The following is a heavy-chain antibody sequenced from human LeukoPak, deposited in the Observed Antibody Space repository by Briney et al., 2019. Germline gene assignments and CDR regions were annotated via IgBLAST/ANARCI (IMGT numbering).Heavy chain of an antibody. CDR1: GGSISTYY. J-gene: IGHJ4*02. CDR3: ARHDFLTGYSLWYFDY. D-gene: IGHD3-9*01. V-gene: IGHV4-59*01. CDR2: IYYSGST. Sequence: SETLSLTCTVSGGSISTYYWSWIRQPPGKGLEWIAYIYYSGSTNYNPSLKSRVTISVDTSKNHFSLKLRSVTAADAAVYYCARHDFLTGYSLWYFDYWGQGTRVTVSS.